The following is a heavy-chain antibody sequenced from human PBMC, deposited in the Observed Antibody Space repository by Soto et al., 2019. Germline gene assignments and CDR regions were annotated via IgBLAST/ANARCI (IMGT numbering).Heavy chain of an antibody. CDR2: ISSGGTSI. D-gene: IGHD3-10*01. V-gene: IGHV3-48*02. CDR1: GFTFSTYS. CDR3: ARPGGYGMDV. J-gene: IGHJ6*02. Sequence: EVQLVESGGGLVQPGGSLRLSCTAFGFTFSTYSMTWVRQAPGKGLEWVSYISSGGTSIYHSDSVKGRFTISRDNAKNYLYLQMNSLRDEEGGVYYCARPGGYGMDVWGQGTTVTVSS.